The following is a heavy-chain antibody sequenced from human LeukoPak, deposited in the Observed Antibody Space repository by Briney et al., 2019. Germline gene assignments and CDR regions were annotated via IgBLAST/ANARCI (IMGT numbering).Heavy chain of an antibody. CDR1: GYTFTGYY. Sequence: GASVKVSCKASGYTFTGYYMHWVRQAPGQGLEWMGWINPNSGGTNYAQKFRGRVTMTRDTSISTAYMELSRLRSDDTAVYYCARWWSLVRGPGGPYYYYMDVWGKGTTVTVSS. CDR2: INPNSGGT. D-gene: IGHD3-10*01. V-gene: IGHV1-2*02. CDR3: ARWWSLVRGPGGPYYYYMDV. J-gene: IGHJ6*03.